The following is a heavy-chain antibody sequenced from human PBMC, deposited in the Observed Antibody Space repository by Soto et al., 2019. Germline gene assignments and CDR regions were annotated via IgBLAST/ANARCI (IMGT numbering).Heavy chain of an antibody. V-gene: IGHV3-11*06. CDR1: GFTFDDYY. J-gene: IGHJ5*02. CDR2: ISTTSTYT. Sequence: QVQLVESGGGLVKPGGSLRLSCAASGFTFDDYYMNWVRQAPGQGLEWVSYISTTSTYTKYADSVKGRFTISRDNARNSLYLQMNSLRVEDTALYYCARGDDTNGYNWFNPWGQGTLVTVSP. CDR3: ARGDDTNGYNWFNP. D-gene: IGHD2-8*01.